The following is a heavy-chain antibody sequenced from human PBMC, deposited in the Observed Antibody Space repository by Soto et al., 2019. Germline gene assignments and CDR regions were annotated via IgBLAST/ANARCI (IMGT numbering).Heavy chain of an antibody. D-gene: IGHD2-15*01. J-gene: IGHJ6*02. CDR2: IIPIFGTA. CDR3: AIQGCSGGSCFPPYYYYGMDV. Sequence: QVQLVQSGAEVKKPGSSVKVSCKASGGTFSSYAISWVRQAPGQGLEWMGGIIPIFGTANHAQKFQGRVTITADESTKTAYMELSSLRSEDTAVYYCAIQGCSGGSCFPPYYYYGMDVWGQGTTVIVSS. V-gene: IGHV1-69*12. CDR1: GGTFSSYA.